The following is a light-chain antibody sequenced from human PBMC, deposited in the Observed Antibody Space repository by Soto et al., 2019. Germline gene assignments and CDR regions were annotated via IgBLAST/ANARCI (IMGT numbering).Light chain of an antibody. CDR2: AGS. Sequence: DIQVTQSPSSLSASVGDRFAVTCRASQRVSSYLSWCQQKPVKAPSLLIYAGSSLQSGVPSRFSGSGSGTDFTLTISSLQPEDFATYYCQQSYSTPPYTFGQGTKVDIK. V-gene: IGKV1-39*01. CDR3: QQSYSTPPYT. J-gene: IGKJ2*01. CDR1: QRVSSY.